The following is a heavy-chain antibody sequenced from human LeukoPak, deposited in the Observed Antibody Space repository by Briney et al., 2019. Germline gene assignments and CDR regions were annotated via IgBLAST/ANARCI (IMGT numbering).Heavy chain of an antibody. Sequence: GGSLRLSCAASGFTFSSYEMNWVRQAPGKWLEWVSYISSSGSTIYYADSVKGRFTISRDNAKNSLYLQMNCLRAEDTAVYYCARDGRYCSSTSCYENWFDPWGQGTLVTVSS. D-gene: IGHD2-2*01. CDR2: ISSSGSTI. J-gene: IGHJ5*02. CDR1: GFTFSSYE. V-gene: IGHV3-48*03. CDR3: ARDGRYCSSTSCYENWFDP.